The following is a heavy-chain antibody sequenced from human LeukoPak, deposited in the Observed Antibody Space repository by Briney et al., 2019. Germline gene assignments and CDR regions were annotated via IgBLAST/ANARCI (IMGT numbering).Heavy chain of an antibody. CDR3: ARRDYYGSGSYSY. CDR2: IYYRGNT. D-gene: IGHD3-10*01. V-gene: IGHV4-59*01. Sequence: PSETLSLTCTVSGGSISSYYWSWIRQPPGKGLEWIGYIYYRGNTNYNPSLKSRVTISVDTSKNQFSMQLSSVTAADTAVYYCARRDYYGSGSYSYWGQGTLVTVSS. CDR1: GGSISSYY. J-gene: IGHJ4*02.